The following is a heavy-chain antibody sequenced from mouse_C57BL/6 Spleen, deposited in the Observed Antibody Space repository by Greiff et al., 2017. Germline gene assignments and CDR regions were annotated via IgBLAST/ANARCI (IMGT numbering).Heavy chain of an antibody. Sequence: VQLKQSGPELVKPGASVKISCKASGYSFTDYNMNWVKQSNGKSLEWIGVINPNYGTTSYNQKFKGKATLTVDQSSSTAYMQLNSLTSEDSAVYYCARDYYYGSSYGGYFDDGGQGTTLTVSS. CDR3: ARDYYYGSSYGGYFDD. J-gene: IGHJ2*01. D-gene: IGHD1-1*01. CDR2: INPNYGTT. CDR1: GYSFTDYN. V-gene: IGHV1-39*01.